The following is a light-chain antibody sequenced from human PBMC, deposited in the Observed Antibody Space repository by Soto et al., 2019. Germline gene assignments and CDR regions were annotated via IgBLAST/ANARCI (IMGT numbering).Light chain of an antibody. J-gene: IGKJ2*01. CDR3: QQYDSWPYT. V-gene: IGKV3-15*01. CDR1: QSVSTN. Sequence: EIVMTQSPVTLSVSPGERATLSCRASQSVSTNLAWYQQRPGQAPRLLIYGASTRATGIPARFSVSGSGTEFTLTISSLQSEDFAVYFCQQYDSWPYTFGQGTKLEIK. CDR2: GAS.